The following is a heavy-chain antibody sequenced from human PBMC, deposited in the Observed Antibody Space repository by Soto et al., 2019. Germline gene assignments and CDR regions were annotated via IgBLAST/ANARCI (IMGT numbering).Heavy chain of an antibody. J-gene: IGHJ4*02. CDR1: GFTFSTYG. D-gene: IGHD1-26*01. CDR3: ARRSSGNQGFDY. V-gene: IGHV3-33*01. CDR2: VWSDGSKE. Sequence: PGGSLRLSCAASGFTFSTYGVHWVRQAPGKGLEWVAVVWSDGSKELYAESVKDRFTIFRDNSQNTVYLQMNSLRAEDTAVYYCARRSSGNQGFDYWGQGTMGTVSS.